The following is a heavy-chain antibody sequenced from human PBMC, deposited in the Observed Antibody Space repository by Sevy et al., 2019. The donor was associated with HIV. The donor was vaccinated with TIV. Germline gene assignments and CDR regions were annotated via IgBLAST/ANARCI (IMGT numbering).Heavy chain of an antibody. J-gene: IGHJ4*02. CDR1: GYTFTGYY. V-gene: IGHV1-2*06. CDR3: ARELARFVGSRKGGVPGY. Sequence: ASVKVSCKASGYTFTGYYMHWVRQAPGQGLEWMGRINPNSGGTNYAQKFQGRVTMTRDTSISTANMELGRLRSDDTAVYYCARELARFVGSRKGGVPGYWGQGTLVTVSS. D-gene: IGHD6-13*01. CDR2: INPNSGGT.